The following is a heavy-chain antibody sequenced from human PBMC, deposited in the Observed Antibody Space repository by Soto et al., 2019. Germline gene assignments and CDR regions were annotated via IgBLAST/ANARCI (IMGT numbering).Heavy chain of an antibody. Sequence: GGSLRLSCAASGFTFSSYGMHWVRQAPGKGLEWVAVISYDGSNKYYADSVKGRFTISRDNSKNTLYLQMNSLRAEDTAVYYCAGDSRQINYYYYGMDVWGQGTTVTVSS. CDR2: ISYDGSNK. J-gene: IGHJ6*02. D-gene: IGHD3-16*01. V-gene: IGHV3-30*03. CDR1: GFTFSSYG. CDR3: AGDSRQINYYYYGMDV.